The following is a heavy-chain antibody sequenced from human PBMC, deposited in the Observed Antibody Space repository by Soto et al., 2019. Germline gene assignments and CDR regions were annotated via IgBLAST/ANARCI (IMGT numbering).Heavy chain of an antibody. V-gene: IGHV4-59*01. D-gene: IGHD6-13*01. J-gene: IGHJ4*02. CDR1: GGSISSYY. Sequence: PSETLSLTCTVSGGSISSYYWSWIRQPPGKGLEWIGYIYYSGSTNYNPSLKSRVTISVDTSKNQFSLKLSSVTAADTAVYYCATPPATLYSSSWYYFDYWGQGNLVTVSS. CDR2: IYYSGST. CDR3: ATPPATLYSSSWYYFDY.